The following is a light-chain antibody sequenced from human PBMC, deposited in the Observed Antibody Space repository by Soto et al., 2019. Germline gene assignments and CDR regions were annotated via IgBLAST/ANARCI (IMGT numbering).Light chain of an antibody. CDR2: SNE. Sequence: QSVLTQPPSASGTPGQRVTISCSGSNSNIGSNPVNWFQQLPGTAPKLLIYSNEQRPSGVPDRFSGSKSGTSASLAIIGLQSEDEADYYCAAWDDSLGGFYVFGTGTQLTVL. CDR1: NSNIGSNP. J-gene: IGLJ1*01. CDR3: AAWDDSLGGFYV. V-gene: IGLV1-44*01.